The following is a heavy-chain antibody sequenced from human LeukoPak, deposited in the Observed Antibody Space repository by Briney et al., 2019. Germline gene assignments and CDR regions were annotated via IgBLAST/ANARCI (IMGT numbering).Heavy chain of an antibody. CDR1: GGSISSGGYS. CDR2: IYHSGST. V-gene: IGHV4-30-2*01. J-gene: IGHJ4*02. D-gene: IGHD4-23*01. Sequence: PSQTLSLTCAVSGGSISSGGYSWSWIRQPPGKGLEWIGYIYHSGSTNYNPSLKSRVTISVDTSKNQFSLKLSSVTAADTAVYYCARLMITVVRGPFDYWGQGTLVTVSS. CDR3: ARLMITVVRGPFDY.